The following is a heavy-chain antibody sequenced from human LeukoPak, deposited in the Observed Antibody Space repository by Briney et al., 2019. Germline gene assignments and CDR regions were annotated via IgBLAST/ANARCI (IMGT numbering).Heavy chain of an antibody. D-gene: IGHD3-10*02. Sequence: GGSLRLSCVASGVILNTYGMHWVRQAPGKGLEWVSYISSSGSTIYYADSVKGRFTISRDNAKNSLYLQMNSLRAEDTAVYYCAELGITMIGGVWGKGTTVTISS. J-gene: IGHJ6*04. CDR3: AELGITMIGGV. V-gene: IGHV3-48*03. CDR1: GVILNTYG. CDR2: ISSSGSTI.